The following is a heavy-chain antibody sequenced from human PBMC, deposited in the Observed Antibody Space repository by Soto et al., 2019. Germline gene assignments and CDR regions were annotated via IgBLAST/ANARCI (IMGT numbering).Heavy chain of an antibody. V-gene: IGHV4-61*01. CDR2: IYYSGST. Sequence: SETLSLTCTVSGGSVSTGSHYWSWIRQPPGKGLEWVGYIYYSGSTNYSPSLRSRVIISVDTSKNQFSLKLSSVTAAATAVYYCARDRYFGSGTYRGDDYYYYGLDVWGQGTTVTVSS. J-gene: IGHJ6*02. CDR1: GGSVSTGSHY. CDR3: ARDRYFGSGTYRGDDYYYYGLDV. D-gene: IGHD3-10*01.